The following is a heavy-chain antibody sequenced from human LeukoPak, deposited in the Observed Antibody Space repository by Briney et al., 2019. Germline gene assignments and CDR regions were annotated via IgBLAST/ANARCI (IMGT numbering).Heavy chain of an antibody. J-gene: IGHJ4*02. D-gene: IGHD3-22*01. Sequence: SVKVSCKASGGTFSSYAISWVRQAPGQGLEWMGRIIPIFGIANYAQKFQGRVTITADKSTSTAYMELSSLRSEDTAVYYCARDLEYDSSGYYYRDFDYWGQGTLVTVSS. CDR1: GGTFSSYA. V-gene: IGHV1-69*04. CDR2: IIPIFGIA. CDR3: ARDLEYDSSGYYYRDFDY.